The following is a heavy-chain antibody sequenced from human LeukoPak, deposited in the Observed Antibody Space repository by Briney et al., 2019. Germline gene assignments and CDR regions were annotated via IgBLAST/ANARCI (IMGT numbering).Heavy chain of an antibody. Sequence: GGSLRLSCAASGFTFSSYWMSWVRQAPGKGLEWVANIKQDGSEKYYVDSVKGRFTISRDNAKNSPCLQMNSLRAEDTAVYYCARETYYYGSGSYNWFDPWGQGTLVTVSS. CDR1: GFTFSSYW. CDR3: ARETYYYGSGSYNWFDP. CDR2: IKQDGSEK. J-gene: IGHJ5*02. V-gene: IGHV3-7*01. D-gene: IGHD3-10*01.